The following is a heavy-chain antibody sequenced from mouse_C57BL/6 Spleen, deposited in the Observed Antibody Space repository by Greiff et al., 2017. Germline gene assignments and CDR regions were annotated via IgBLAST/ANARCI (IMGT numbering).Heavy chain of an antibody. Sequence: EVLLLQSGPELVKPGASVKISCKASGYSFTDYNMNWVKQGHGKSLEWIGGINPDYGTTNYNGKFKGKATLTVDQTSSTAYMQLNSLTSEDAAFYYCARNDGHGFDYWGQGTTLTVSS. CDR2: INPDYGTT. CDR1: GYSFTDYN. CDR3: ARNDGHGFDY. D-gene: IGHD2-3*01. V-gene: IGHV1-39*01. J-gene: IGHJ2*01.